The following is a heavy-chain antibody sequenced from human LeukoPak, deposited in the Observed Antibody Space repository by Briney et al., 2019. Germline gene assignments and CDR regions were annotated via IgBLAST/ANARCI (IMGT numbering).Heavy chain of an antibody. Sequence: GGSLRLSCAASGFIFTHAWMSWVRQAPGKGLEWVGRIRSKTDGGTTDYAAPVKGRFSISRDDSKNTLYLQMNSLKTEDTAVYYCTTGALGGWGQGTLVTVSS. J-gene: IGHJ4*02. D-gene: IGHD3-16*01. CDR3: TTGALGG. CDR1: GFIFTHAW. V-gene: IGHV3-15*01. CDR2: IRSKTDGGTT.